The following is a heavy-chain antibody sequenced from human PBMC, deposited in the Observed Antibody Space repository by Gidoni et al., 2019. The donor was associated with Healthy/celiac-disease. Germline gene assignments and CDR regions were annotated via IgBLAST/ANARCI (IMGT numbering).Heavy chain of an antibody. CDR3: ARLGIFGVVITTDDAFDI. CDR1: GCSISSSSYY. D-gene: IGHD3-3*01. CDR2: IYYSGST. J-gene: IGHJ3*02. Sequence: QLQLQESGPGLVKPSETLSLTCTVSGCSISSSSYYWGWIRQPPGKGLEWIGSIYYSGSTYYNPSLKSRVTISVDTSKNQFSLKLSSVTAADTAVYYCARLGIFGVVITTDDAFDIWGQGTMVTVSS. V-gene: IGHV4-39*01.